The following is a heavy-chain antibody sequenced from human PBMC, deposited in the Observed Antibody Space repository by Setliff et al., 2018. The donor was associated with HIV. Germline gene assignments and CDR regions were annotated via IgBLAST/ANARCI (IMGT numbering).Heavy chain of an antibody. CDR1: GGAIDDINW. J-gene: IGHJ4*02. CDR2: INPSGSP. D-gene: IGHD1-26*01. Sequence: SETLSLTCAVSGGAIDDINWWNWVRQSPGKGLEWIGEINPSGSPDYNPSLKSRVTISADTSRKQSSLKLKSVTVADTAVYFCARGGGPTTDYYDWGQGTLVTVSS. V-gene: IGHV4-4*02. CDR3: ARGGGPTTDYYD.